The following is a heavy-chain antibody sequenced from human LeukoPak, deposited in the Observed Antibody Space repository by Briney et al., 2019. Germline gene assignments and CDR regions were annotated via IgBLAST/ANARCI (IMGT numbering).Heavy chain of an antibody. CDR1: GGSINSYY. J-gene: IGHJ5*02. Sequence: SETLSLTCTVSGGSINSYYWSWIRQPPGKGLEWIGYIYYSGSTNYSPSLKSRVTISLDRPKSQFSLKLSSVTAADTAVYYCARTVAGRVDWFDPWGQGTLVTVSS. CDR2: IYYSGST. CDR3: ARTVAGRVDWFDP. V-gene: IGHV4-59*01. D-gene: IGHD6-19*01.